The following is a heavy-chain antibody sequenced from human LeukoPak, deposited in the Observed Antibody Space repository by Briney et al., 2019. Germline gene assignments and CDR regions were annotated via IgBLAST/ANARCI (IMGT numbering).Heavy chain of an antibody. D-gene: IGHD3-10*01. CDR2: MNPNSGNT. CDR1: GYTFTGYY. Sequence: ASVKVSCKASGYTFTGYYMHWVRQAPGQGLEWMGWMNPNSGNTGYAQKFQGRVTMTRNTSISTAYMELSSLRSEDTAVYYCARARIVWFGSFDPWGQGTLVTVSS. CDR3: ARARIVWFGSFDP. V-gene: IGHV1-8*02. J-gene: IGHJ5*02.